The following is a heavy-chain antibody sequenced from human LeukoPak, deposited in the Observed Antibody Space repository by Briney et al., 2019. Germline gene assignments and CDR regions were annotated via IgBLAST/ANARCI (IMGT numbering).Heavy chain of an antibody. J-gene: IGHJ6*03. Sequence: ASVKVSCKASGGTFISYAISWVRQAPGQGREWMGGIIPIFGTANYAQKFQGRVTITTDESTSTAYMELSSLRSEDTAVYYCARVRVDYYYYYMDVWGKGTTVTVSS. CDR3: ARVRVDYYYYYMDV. V-gene: IGHV1-69*05. CDR1: GGTFISYA. CDR2: IIPIFGTA.